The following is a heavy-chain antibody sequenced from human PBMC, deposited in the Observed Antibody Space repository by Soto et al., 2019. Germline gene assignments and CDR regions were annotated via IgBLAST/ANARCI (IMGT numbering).Heavy chain of an antibody. V-gene: IGHV1-18*01. D-gene: IGHD1-1*01. J-gene: IGHJ4*02. CDR2: ISAHNGNT. CDR1: GYDFSTYG. Sequence: ASVKVSCKGSGYDFSTYGITWVRQAPGQGLEWMAWISAHNGNTNYAPNLQGRVTVTRDTSTSTAYIELRSLRSDDTAVYYCARGRYGDYWGQGALVTVSS. CDR3: ARGRYGDY.